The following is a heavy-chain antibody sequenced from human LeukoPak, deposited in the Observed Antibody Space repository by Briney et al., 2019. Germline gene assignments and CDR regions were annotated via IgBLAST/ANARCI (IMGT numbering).Heavy chain of an antibody. V-gene: IGHV3-30-3*01. D-gene: IGHD5-18*01. CDR3: ASGYSHFDY. Sequence: GGSLRLPCAASGFTFSSYAMHWVRQAPGKGLEWVAVISYDGSNKYYADSVKGRFTISRDNSKNTLYLQMNSLRAEDTAVYYCASGYSHFDYWGQGTLVTVSS. CDR1: GFTFSSYA. J-gene: IGHJ4*02. CDR2: ISYDGSNK.